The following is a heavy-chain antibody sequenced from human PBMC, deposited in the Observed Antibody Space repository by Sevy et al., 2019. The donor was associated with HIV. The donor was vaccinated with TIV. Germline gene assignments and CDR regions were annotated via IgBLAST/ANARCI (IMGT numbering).Heavy chain of an antibody. CDR1: GFTFSKYS. J-gene: IGHJ4*02. CDR3: AREGCTKPHDY. V-gene: IGHV3-23*01. CDR2: LSFGCGEI. Sequence: GGSPRLSCAASGFTFSKYSMSWVRQPPGKGLEWVSTLSFGCGEINHADSVKGRFTISRDNSKNSLYLQMNNLRAEDTDVYYCAREGCTKPHDYWGQGTLVTVSS. D-gene: IGHD2-8*01.